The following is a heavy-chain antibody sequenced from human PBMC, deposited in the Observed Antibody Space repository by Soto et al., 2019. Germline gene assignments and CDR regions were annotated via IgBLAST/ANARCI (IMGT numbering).Heavy chain of an antibody. CDR2: TSYDGSNK. CDR1: GFAFGGYG. CDR3: ARGGDVLDY. Sequence: QVQLVESGGGVVRPGKSLTLSCTGSGFAFGGYGIHWVRQTPGKGLGWLAMTSYDGSNKYLADSVKGRFTVSRDMSRTTVFLQMDNLRLADTPVYYCARGGDVLDYWGRGTLVTVSS. J-gene: IGHJ4*02. V-gene: IGHV3-30*03. D-gene: IGHD3-16*01.